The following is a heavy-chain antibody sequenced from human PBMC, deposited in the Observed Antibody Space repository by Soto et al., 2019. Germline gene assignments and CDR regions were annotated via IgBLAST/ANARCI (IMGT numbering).Heavy chain of an antibody. Sequence: QTLSLTCAISGDSVSGNSAAWNWVRQSPSRGLEWLGRTYYRSKWYNDYAVSVKSRITINPDTSRNQFSLQLNSVTPEDTAVYYCARGEGCTTTSCYARSWFDPWGEGALVSV. CDR2: TYYRSKWYN. V-gene: IGHV6-1*01. D-gene: IGHD2-2*01. CDR1: GDSVSGNSAA. CDR3: ARGEGCTTTSCYARSWFDP. J-gene: IGHJ5*02.